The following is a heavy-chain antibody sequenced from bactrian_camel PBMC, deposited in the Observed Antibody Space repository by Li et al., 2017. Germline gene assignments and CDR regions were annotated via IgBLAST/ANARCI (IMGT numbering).Heavy chain of an antibody. CDR1: GFTFSDHY. J-gene: IGHJ4*01. V-gene: IGHV3-2*01. Sequence: HVQLVESGGGLVQPGGSLKLSCVGSGFTFSDHYMSWVRQAPGKGLESLASIYADGSRTDYRTSVKGRFTISRDNAKSTVDLQMNNLKPEDTARYYCAKGAFGHADGTGHATRGQGTQVTVS. CDR2: IYADGSRT. D-gene: IGHD5*01.